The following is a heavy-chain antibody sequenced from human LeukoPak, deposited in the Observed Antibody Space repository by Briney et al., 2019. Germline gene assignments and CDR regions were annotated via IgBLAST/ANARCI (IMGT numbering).Heavy chain of an antibody. J-gene: IGHJ6*04. CDR2: IYHSEST. D-gene: IGHD1-1*01. V-gene: IGHV4-4*02. CDR3: ARETTGTTYYYYGMDV. Sequence: SGTLSLTCAVSGGSISSSNWWSWVRQPPGKGLEWIGEIYHSESTNYNPSLKSRVTISVDKSKNQFSLKLSSVTAADTAVYYCARETTGTTYYYYGMDVWGKGTTVTVSS. CDR1: GGSISSSNW.